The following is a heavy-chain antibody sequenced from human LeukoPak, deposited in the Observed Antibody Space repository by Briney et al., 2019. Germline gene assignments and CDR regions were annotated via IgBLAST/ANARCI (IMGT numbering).Heavy chain of an antibody. D-gene: IGHD2-2*01. V-gene: IGHV4-34*01. Sequence: PSETLSLTCAVYGGSFSGYYWSWIRQPPGKGLEWIGEINHSGSTNYNPSLKSRVTISVDTSKNQFSLKLSSVTAADTAVYYCARGQIVVVPADYSGYYYMDVWGKGTTVTVSS. J-gene: IGHJ6*03. CDR2: INHSGST. CDR1: GGSFSGYY. CDR3: ARGQIVVVPADYSGYYYMDV.